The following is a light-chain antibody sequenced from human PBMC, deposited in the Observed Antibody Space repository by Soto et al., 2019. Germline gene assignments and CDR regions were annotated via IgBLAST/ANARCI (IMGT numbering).Light chain of an antibody. CDR3: SSYAGSNNVV. CDR2: EVS. CDR1: SSDVGGYNY. Sequence: QSALTQPPSASGAPGQSVTISCTGTSSDVGGYNYVSWYQQHPGKAPKLMIYEVSKRPSGVPDRVSGSKSGNTASLTVSGRQAEDEADYYCSSYAGSNNVVFGGGTKVTVL. J-gene: IGLJ2*01. V-gene: IGLV2-8*01.